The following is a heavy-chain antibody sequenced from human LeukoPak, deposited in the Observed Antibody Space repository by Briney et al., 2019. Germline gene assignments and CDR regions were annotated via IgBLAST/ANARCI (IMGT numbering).Heavy chain of an antibody. CDR3: ARGGANCSGGRRPLKWFDP. D-gene: IGHD2-15*01. J-gene: IGHJ5*02. CDR1: GYTFTNYG. CDR2: ISAYNGNT. Sequence: APVKVSCKASGYTFTNYGITWVRQAPGQGLEWMGWISAYNGNTNYAQKLQGRVTMTIDKTTSTAYMELRSLRSDDTAVYYCARGGANCSGGRRPLKWFDPWGQGTPVTVSS. V-gene: IGHV1-18*01.